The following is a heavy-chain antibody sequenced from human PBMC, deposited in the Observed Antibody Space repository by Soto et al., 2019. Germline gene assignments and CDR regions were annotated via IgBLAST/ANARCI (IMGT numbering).Heavy chain of an antibody. Sequence: PGESLKISCQGSGYSFSSYWIGWVRQMPGKGLEWMGIIYPGDSDTRYSPSFQGQVTISVDKSSDTAYLQWTSLKASDSAMYYCARYMGSGWPEYYYFAMDVWGQGTTVTVSS. CDR2: IYPGDSDT. V-gene: IGHV5-51*01. D-gene: IGHD6-19*01. CDR3: ARYMGSGWPEYYYFAMDV. CDR1: GYSFSSYW. J-gene: IGHJ6*02.